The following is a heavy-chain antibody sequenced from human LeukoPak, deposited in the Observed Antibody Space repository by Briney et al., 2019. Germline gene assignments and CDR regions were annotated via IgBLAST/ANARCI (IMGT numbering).Heavy chain of an antibody. CDR1: GGSFSGYY. Sequence: SETLSLTCAVYGGSFSGYYWSWIRQPPGKGLEWIGEINHSGSTNYNPSLKSRVTISVDTSKNQFSLKLSSVTAADTAVYYCARAIVVVPAAILGWLDPWGQGTLVTVSS. V-gene: IGHV4-34*01. CDR2: INHSGST. J-gene: IGHJ5*02. D-gene: IGHD2-2*02. CDR3: ARAIVVVPAAILGWLDP.